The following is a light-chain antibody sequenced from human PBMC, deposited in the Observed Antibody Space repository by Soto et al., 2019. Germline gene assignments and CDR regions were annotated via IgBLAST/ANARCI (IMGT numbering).Light chain of an antibody. CDR1: QSLLHSNGYNY. Sequence: DIVMTQSPLSLPVTPGEPASISCRSSQSLLHSNGYNYLDWYLQKPGQSPQLLIYLGSNRASGVPDRFSGSGSGTDFPLKISRVEAEDVGAYYCMQALQIPMYTFGQGTKLQIK. V-gene: IGKV2-28*01. CDR2: LGS. J-gene: IGKJ2*01. CDR3: MQALQIPMYT.